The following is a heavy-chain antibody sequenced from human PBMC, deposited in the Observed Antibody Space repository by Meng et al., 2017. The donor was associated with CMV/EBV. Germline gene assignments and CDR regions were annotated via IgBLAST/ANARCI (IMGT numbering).Heavy chain of an antibody. CDR3: ARDPNPRYCSSTSCLAGFDP. V-gene: IGHV4-31*03. CDR1: GGSISSGGYY. Sequence: SETLSLTCTVSGGSISSGGYYWSWIRQHPGKGLEWIGYIYYSGSTYYNPSLKSRGTISVDTSKNQFSLKLSSVTAADTAVYYCARDPNPRYCSSTSCLAGFDPWGQGTLVTVSS. D-gene: IGHD2-2*01. J-gene: IGHJ5*02. CDR2: IYYSGST.